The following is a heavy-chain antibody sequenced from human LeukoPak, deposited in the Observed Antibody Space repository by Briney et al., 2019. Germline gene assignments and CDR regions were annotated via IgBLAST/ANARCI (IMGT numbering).Heavy chain of an antibody. D-gene: IGHD3-22*01. CDR2: SRNKANGYTT. V-gene: IGHV3-72*01. Sequence: GGSLRLSCAVSGFTFSDHYMDWVRQAPGKGLEWVGRSRNKANGYTTEYAASVKGRFTISRDDSKNSVFLQMNTLKTEDTAVYYCARGYDSSDWRAIDYWGQGTLVTVSS. CDR3: ARGYDSSDWRAIDY. CDR1: GFTFSDHY. J-gene: IGHJ4*02.